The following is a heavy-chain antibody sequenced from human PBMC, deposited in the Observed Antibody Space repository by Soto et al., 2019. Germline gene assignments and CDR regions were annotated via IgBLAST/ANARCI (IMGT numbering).Heavy chain of an antibody. V-gene: IGHV4-34*01. CDR3: AIRANSSGWCNLDY. J-gene: IGHJ4*02. Sequence: SETLSLTCAVYGGSFSGYYWSWIRQPPGKGLEWIGEINHSGSTNYNPSLKSRVTISVDTSKNQFSLKLSSVTAADTAVYYCAIRANSSGWCNLDYWGQGTLVTVSS. CDR1: GGSFSGYY. CDR2: INHSGST. D-gene: IGHD6-19*01.